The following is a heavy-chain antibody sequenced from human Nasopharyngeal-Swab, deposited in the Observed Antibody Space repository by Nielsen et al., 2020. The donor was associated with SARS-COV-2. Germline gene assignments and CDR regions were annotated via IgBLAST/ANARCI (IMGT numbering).Heavy chain of an antibody. J-gene: IGHJ6*02. CDR2: IYHSGST. CDR3: ARGRGGYCSSTSCYGGRGMDV. D-gene: IGHD2-2*01. Sequence: RQAPGKGLEWIGEIYHSGSTNYNPSLKSRVTISVDTSKNQFSLKLSSVTAADTVVYYCARGRGGYCSSTSCYGGRGMDVWGQGTTVTVSS. V-gene: IGHV4-34*01.